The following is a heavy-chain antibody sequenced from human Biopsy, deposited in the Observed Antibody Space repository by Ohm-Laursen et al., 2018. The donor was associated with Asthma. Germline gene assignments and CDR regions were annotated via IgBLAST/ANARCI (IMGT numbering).Heavy chain of an antibody. J-gene: IGHJ6*02. Sequence: EASVKVSCKTSGYTFNSAGITWVRQAPGRGLEWMGWISVYNGNTKVAQKLQDRVTMITDTSTGTAYMELRSLRSDDTAVYFCARAVDYSHYYGIDVWGQGTTVTVS. D-gene: IGHD3-10*01. CDR3: ARAVDYSHYYGIDV. CDR1: GYTFNSAG. CDR2: ISVYNGNT. V-gene: IGHV1-18*01.